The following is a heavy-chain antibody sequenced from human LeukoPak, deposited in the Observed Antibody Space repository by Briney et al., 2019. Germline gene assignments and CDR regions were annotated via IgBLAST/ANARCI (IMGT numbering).Heavy chain of an antibody. CDR3: ARRAGAYSHPYDY. J-gene: IGHJ4*02. CDR1: GFTFSSYA. V-gene: IGHV3-30*14. CDR2: ISYDGSNK. Sequence: GRSLRLSCAASGFTFSSYAMHWVRQAPGKGLEWVAVISYDGSNKYYADSVKGRFTISRDNSKNTLYLQMNSLRAEDTAVYYCARRAGAYSHPYDYWGQGTLVTVSS. D-gene: IGHD4/OR15-4a*01.